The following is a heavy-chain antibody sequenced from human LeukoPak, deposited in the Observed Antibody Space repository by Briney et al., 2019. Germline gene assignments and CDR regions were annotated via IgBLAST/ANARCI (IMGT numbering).Heavy chain of an antibody. CDR3: ASGPTVTRIDY. V-gene: IGHV1-3*01. J-gene: IGHJ4*02. D-gene: IGHD4-17*01. CDR1: GYTFASYA. Sequence: ASVNVSCKASGYTFASYAMHWVRQAPGQRLEWMGWTNAGNGNTKYSQKFQGRVTITRDTSASTAYMELSSLRSEDTAVYYCASGPTVTRIDYWGQGTLVTVSS. CDR2: TNAGNGNT.